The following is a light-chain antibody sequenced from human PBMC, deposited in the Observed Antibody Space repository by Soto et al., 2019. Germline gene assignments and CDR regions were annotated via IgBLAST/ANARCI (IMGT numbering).Light chain of an antibody. CDR1: SSDVGGYNY. CDR3: ISYTSSSTSYV. J-gene: IGLJ1*01. V-gene: IGLV2-14*01. Sequence: VLTQPASVSGSPGQSITISCTGTSSDVGGYNYVAWYQQHPGKVPRLMIYEVSNRPSGVSNRFSGSKSGSTASLTISGLQAEDEADYYCISYTSSSTSYVFGTGTKVTVL. CDR2: EVS.